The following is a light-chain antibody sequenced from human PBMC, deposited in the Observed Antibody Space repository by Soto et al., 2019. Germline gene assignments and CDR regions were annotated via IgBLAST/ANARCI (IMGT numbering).Light chain of an antibody. CDR1: SSDVGGYNY. CDR3: SSYTSSSSYVV. J-gene: IGLJ2*01. V-gene: IGLV2-14*01. Sequence: QSALTQPASVSGSPGQSITISCTGTSSDVGGYNYVSRYQQHPGKAPKLMIYEVSNRPSGVSNRLSGSKSGNTASLTISGLQAEDEADYYCSSYTSSSSYVVFGGGTKLTVL. CDR2: EVS.